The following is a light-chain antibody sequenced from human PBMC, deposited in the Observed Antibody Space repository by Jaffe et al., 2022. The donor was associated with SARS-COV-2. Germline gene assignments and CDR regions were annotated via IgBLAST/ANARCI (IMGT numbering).Light chain of an antibody. CDR3: SSFAATALYV. CDR1: ISDVGGYEY. V-gene: IGLV2-8*01. CDR2: QDI. Sequence: QSALTQPPSASGFPGQSVTISCTGTISDVGGYEYVSWYQQHPGKAPKLLIYQDIKRPSGVPDRFSGSKSGNRASLTVSGLQAEDEAVYHCSSFAATALYVFGTGTELTVL. J-gene: IGLJ1*01.